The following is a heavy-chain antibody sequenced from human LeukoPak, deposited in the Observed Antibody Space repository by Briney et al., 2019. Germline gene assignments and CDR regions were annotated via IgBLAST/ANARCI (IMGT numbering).Heavy chain of an antibody. Sequence: QTGGSLRLSCAASGFTFSSYSMNWVRQAPGKGLEWVSYISSSSSTIYYADSVKGRFTISRDNAKNSLYLQMNSLRAEDTAVYYCARDGNREYSSYLLDPWGQGTLVTVSS. D-gene: IGHD6-6*01. CDR1: GFTFSSYS. V-gene: IGHV3-48*01. CDR2: ISSSSSTI. J-gene: IGHJ5*02. CDR3: ARDGNREYSSYLLDP.